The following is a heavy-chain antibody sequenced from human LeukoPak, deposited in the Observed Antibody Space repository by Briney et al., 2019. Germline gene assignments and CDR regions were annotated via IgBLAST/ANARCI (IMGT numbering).Heavy chain of an antibody. CDR2: IYYSGST. D-gene: IGHD6-19*01. Sequence: SETLSLTCTVSGGSISSTSYYWGWIRQPPGQGLEWIGSIYYSGSTYYNPSLKSRVTISVDTSKNQFSLKLNSVTAADTAVYFCARPVGGIGRIRFDLWGRGTLVTVSS. J-gene: IGHJ2*01. CDR3: ARPVGGIGRIRFDL. CDR1: GGSISSTSYY. V-gene: IGHV4-39*01.